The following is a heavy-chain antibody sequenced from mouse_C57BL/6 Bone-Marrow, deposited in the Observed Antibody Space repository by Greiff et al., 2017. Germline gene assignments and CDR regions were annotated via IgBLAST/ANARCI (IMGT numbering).Heavy chain of an antibody. CDR3: TRTYYDNDEWDFDV. CDR2: ISSGGDYI. J-gene: IGHJ1*03. Sequence: EVMLVESGEGLVKPGGSLKLSCAASGFTFSSYAMSWVRQTPEKRLEWVAYISSGGDYIYYADTVKGRFTFSRDNARNTLYLQMSSLKSEDTAMYYCTRTYYDNDEWDFDVWGTGTTVTVSS. CDR1: GFTFSSYA. V-gene: IGHV5-9-1*02. D-gene: IGHD2-4*01.